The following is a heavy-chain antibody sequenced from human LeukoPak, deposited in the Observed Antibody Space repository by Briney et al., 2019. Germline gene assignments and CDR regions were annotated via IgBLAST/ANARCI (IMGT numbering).Heavy chain of an antibody. CDR1: GGTFSSYA. CDR3: ARLRPGIAAAPDY. CDR2: IIPIFGTA. J-gene: IGHJ4*02. Sequence: SVKVSCKASGGTFSSYAISWVRQAPGQGLEWMGGIIPIFGTANYAQKFQGRVTITADESTSTAYMELSSLRSEDTAVYYCARLRPGIAAAPDYWGQGTLVTVSS. V-gene: IGHV1-69*13. D-gene: IGHD6-13*01.